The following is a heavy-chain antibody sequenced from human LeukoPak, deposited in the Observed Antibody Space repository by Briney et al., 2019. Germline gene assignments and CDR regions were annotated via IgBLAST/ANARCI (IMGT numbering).Heavy chain of an antibody. CDR1: GFTFSSYA. Sequence: GGSLRLSCAASGFTFSSYAMSWVRQAPGKGLEWVSAISGSGGSTYYADSVKGRFTISRDNSKNTLYLQVNSLRAEDTAVYYCAKIVARRYCSSTSCPFIMDYWGQGTLVTVSS. D-gene: IGHD2-2*01. V-gene: IGHV3-23*01. J-gene: IGHJ4*02. CDR3: AKIVARRYCSSTSCPFIMDY. CDR2: ISGSGGST.